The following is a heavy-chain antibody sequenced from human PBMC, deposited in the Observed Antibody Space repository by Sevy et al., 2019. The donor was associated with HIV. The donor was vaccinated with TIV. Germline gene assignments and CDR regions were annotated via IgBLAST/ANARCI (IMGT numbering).Heavy chain of an antibody. J-gene: IGHJ4*02. V-gene: IGHV3-30-3*01. CDR1: GFIFGSYA. CDR3: ARDPGSGWSSFDY. D-gene: IGHD6-13*01. CDR2: ISYDGSHK. Sequence: GGSLRLSCAASGFIFGSYAMNWVRQAPGKGLEWVAVISYDGSHKYYADSVKGRFTISRDSSKNTLYLQMRSLRTDDTAVYYCARDPGSGWSSFDYWGQGTLVTVSS.